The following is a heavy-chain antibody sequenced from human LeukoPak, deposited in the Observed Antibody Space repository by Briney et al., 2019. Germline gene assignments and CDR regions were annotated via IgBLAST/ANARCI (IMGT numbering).Heavy chain of an antibody. CDR1: GGSINSYH. CDR3: ARHSNGSSGWYSWFDP. Sequence: SETLSLTCSVSGGSINSYHWSWIRQPPGKGLEWIGYIYYSGSTNYNPSLKSRVTISVDTSKNQFSLKLSSVTVADTAVYYCARHSNGSSGWYSWFDPWGQGTLVTVSS. CDR2: IYYSGST. J-gene: IGHJ5*02. V-gene: IGHV4-59*08. D-gene: IGHD6-19*01.